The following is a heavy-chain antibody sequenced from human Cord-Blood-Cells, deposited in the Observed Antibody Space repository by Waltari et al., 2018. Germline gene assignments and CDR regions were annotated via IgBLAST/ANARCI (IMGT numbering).Heavy chain of an antibody. J-gene: IGHJ4*02. CDR3: ASWKRGYCSSTSCYYFDY. Sequence: QLQLQESGPGLVKPSETLSLTCTVSGGSIISSSYYWGWIRQPPGKGLEWIGSIYYSGSTYDNPSRKSRVTISVDTSKNQFSLKLSYVTAADTAVYYCASWKRGYCSSTSCYYFDYWGQGTLVTVSA. CDR2: IYYSGST. CDR1: GGSIISSSYY. D-gene: IGHD2-2*01. V-gene: IGHV4-39*01.